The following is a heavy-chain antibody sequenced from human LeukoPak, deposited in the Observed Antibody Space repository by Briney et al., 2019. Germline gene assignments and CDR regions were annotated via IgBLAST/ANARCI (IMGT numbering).Heavy chain of an antibody. CDR3: TIDLRGYDYVN. CDR2: ISGSGGGT. V-gene: IGHV3-23*01. J-gene: IGHJ4*02. D-gene: IGHD5-12*01. CDR1: GFTFSTYA. Sequence: GGSLRLSCAASGFTFSTYAMSWVRQAPGKGLEWVSGISGSGGGTYYADSVRGRFTISRDNSKNTLYLQMNSLRSEDTAVYYCTIDLRGYDYVNWGRGTLVTVSS.